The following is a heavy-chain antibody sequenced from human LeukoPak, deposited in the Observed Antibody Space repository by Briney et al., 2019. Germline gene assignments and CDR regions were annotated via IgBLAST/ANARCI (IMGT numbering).Heavy chain of an antibody. J-gene: IGHJ4*02. Sequence: ASVKVSCKASGGTFSSYTISWVRQAPGQGLEWMGRIIPILDIANYAQKFQGRVTITADKSTGTAYMELSSLRSEDTAVYYCARAGHYDSSGYQIDYWGQGTLVTVSS. D-gene: IGHD3-22*01. V-gene: IGHV1-69*02. CDR3: ARAGHYDSSGYQIDY. CDR1: GGTFSSYT. CDR2: IIPILDIA.